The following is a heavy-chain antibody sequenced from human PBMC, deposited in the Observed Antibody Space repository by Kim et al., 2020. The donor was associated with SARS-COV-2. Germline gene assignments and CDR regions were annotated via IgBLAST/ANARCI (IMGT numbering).Heavy chain of an antibody. CDR3: AKATLAAVAYYYFDY. D-gene: IGHD6-19*01. V-gene: IGHV3-9*01. J-gene: IGHJ4*02. Sequence: DSGKGRFTISRDNAKNYLYLQMNSLSAEDTALYYCAKATLAAVAYYYFDYWGQGTLVTVSS.